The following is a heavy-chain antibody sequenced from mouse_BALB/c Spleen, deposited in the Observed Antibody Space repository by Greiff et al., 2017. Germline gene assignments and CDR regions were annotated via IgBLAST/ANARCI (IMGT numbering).Heavy chain of an antibody. CDR3: ATPDYDYAGVWCAY. J-gene: IGHJ3*01. V-gene: IGHV14-3*02. D-gene: IGHD2-4*01. CDR1: GFNIKDTY. CDR2: IDPANGNT. Sequence: VQLQQSGAELVKPGASVKLSCTASGFNIKDTYMHWVKQRPEQGLEWIGRIDPANGNTKYDPKFQGKATITADTSSNTAYLQLSSLTSEDTAVYYCATPDYDYAGVWCAYWGQETLGTVSA.